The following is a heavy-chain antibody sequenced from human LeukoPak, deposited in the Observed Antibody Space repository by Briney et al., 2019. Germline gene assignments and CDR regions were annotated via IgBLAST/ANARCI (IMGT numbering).Heavy chain of an antibody. J-gene: IGHJ5*02. CDR2: IYYSGST. Sequence: SETLSLTCTVSGGSVSSGSYYWSWIRQPPGKGLEWIGYIYYSGSTNYNPSLKSRVTISVDTSKNRFSLKLSSVTAADTAVYYCASYSSGWYHWGQGTLVTVSS. CDR1: GGSVSSGSYY. CDR3: ASYSSGWYH. V-gene: IGHV4-61*01. D-gene: IGHD6-19*01.